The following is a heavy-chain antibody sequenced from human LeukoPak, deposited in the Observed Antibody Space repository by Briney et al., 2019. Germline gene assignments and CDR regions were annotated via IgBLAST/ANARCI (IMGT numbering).Heavy chain of an antibody. CDR3: ARGDDAFDI. CDR2: INHSGST. J-gene: IGHJ3*02. V-gene: IGHV4-39*07. CDR1: GGSISSSSYY. Sequence: SETLSLTCTVSGGSISSSSYYWGWIRQPPGKGLEWIGEINHSGSTNYNPSLKSRVTISVDTSKNQFSLKLSSVTAADTAVYYCARGDDAFDIWGQGTMVTVSS.